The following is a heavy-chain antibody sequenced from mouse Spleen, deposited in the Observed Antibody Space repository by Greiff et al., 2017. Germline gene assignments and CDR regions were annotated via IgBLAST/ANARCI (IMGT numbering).Heavy chain of an antibody. D-gene: IGHD1-1*02. CDR3: ARDLGGPFAY. CDR2: ISSGSSTI. V-gene: IGHV5-17*01. J-gene: IGHJ3*01. CDR1: GFTFSDYG. Sequence: EVHLVESGGGLVKPGGSLKLSCAASGFTFSDYGMHWVRQAPEKGLEWVAYISSGSSTIYYADTVKGRFTISRDNAKNTLFLQMTSLRSEDTAMYYCARDLGGPFAYWGQGTLVTVSA.